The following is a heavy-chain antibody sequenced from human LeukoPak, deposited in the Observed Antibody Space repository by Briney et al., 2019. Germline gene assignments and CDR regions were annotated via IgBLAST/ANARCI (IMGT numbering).Heavy chain of an antibody. V-gene: IGHV4-59*08. CDR1: GDSISNHY. D-gene: IGHD3-10*01. J-gene: IGHJ4*02. CDR2: VFSSGST. CDR3: GRHFGGSSGSFYTDY. Sequence: SETLSLTCTVSGDSISNHYWNWIRQPPGKGLEWIGYVFSSGSTDYNPSLKRRVTISLDTSRHLFSLSLTSVTAADTAVYYCGRHFGGSSGSFYTDYWGQGTLVTVFS.